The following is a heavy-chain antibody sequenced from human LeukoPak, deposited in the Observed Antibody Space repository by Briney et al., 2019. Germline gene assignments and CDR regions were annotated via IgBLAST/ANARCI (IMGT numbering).Heavy chain of an antibody. D-gene: IGHD6-13*01. V-gene: IGHV3-66*01. Sequence: GGSLRLSCAASGFTVSSNYMSWVRQAPGKGLEWVSVIYSGGSTYYADSVKGRFAISRDNSKNTLYLQMNSLRAEDTAVYYCARPYLYGYSSSWSFYYWGQGTLVTVSS. CDR3: ARPYLYGYSSSWSFYY. J-gene: IGHJ4*02. CDR2: IYSGGST. CDR1: GFTVSSNY.